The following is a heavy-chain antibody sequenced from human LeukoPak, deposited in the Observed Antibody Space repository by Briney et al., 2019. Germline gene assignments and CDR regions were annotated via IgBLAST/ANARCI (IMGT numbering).Heavy chain of an antibody. Sequence: PGGSLRLSCAASGFTFSSYGMSWVRQAPGKGLEWVSAISGSGGSTYYADSVKGRFTISRDNAKNTLYLQMNSLRAEDTAVYYCARARGRTFDIWGQGTMATVSS. J-gene: IGHJ3*02. D-gene: IGHD3-16*01. CDR3: ARARGRTFDI. CDR1: GFTFSSYG. CDR2: ISGSGGST. V-gene: IGHV3-23*01.